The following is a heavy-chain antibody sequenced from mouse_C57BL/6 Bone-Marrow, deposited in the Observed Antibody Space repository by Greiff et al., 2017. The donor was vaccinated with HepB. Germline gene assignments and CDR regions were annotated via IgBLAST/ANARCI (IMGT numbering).Heavy chain of an antibody. CDR1: GYTFTSYW. CDR3: ARGYGSRYWYFDV. CDR2: IDPSDSYT. Sequence: QVQLQQPGAELVRPGTSVKLSCKASGYTFTSYWIHWVKQRPGQGLEWIGVIDPSDSYTNYNQKFKGKATLTVDTSSSTAYMQLSSLTSEDSAVYYCARGYGSRYWYFDVWGTGTTVTVSS. J-gene: IGHJ1*03. D-gene: IGHD1-1*01. V-gene: IGHV1-59*01.